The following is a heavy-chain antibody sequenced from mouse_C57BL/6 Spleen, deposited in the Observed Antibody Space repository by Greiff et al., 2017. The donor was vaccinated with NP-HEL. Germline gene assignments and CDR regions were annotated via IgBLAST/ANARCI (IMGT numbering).Heavy chain of an antibody. V-gene: IGHV1-66*01. CDR3: ARHDYWYFDV. D-gene: IGHD2-3*01. CDR2: IYPGSGNT. J-gene: IGHJ1*03. CDR1: GYSFTSYY. Sequence: QVQLQQSGPELVKPGASVKISCKASGYSFTSYYIHWVKQRPGQGLEWIGWIYPGSGNTKYNEKFKGKATLTADTSSSTAYMQLSSLTSEDSAVYYCARHDYWYFDVWGTGTTVTVSS.